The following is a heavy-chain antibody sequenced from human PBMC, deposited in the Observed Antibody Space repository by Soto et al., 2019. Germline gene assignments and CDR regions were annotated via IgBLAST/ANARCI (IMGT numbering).Heavy chain of an antibody. V-gene: IGHV3-23*01. CDR3: AKDKPGTTSFDY. CDR2: ISDSGDTT. J-gene: IGHJ4*02. D-gene: IGHD1-1*01. CDR1: GLTFRNDW. Sequence: GGSLRLSCAGSGLTFRNDWLSWVRPAPGKGLEWVSAISDSGDTTHYADSVKGRFTISRDTSKNTLYLQMNTLRAEDTAVYYCAKDKPGTTSFDYWGQGTLVTVSS.